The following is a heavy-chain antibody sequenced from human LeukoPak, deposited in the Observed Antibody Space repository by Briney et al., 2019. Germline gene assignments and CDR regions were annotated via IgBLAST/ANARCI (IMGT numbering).Heavy chain of an antibody. CDR3: AKVPDIVVVPAAGFDP. CDR1: GFTVSSNY. CDR2: IYSGGST. Sequence: GGSLRLSCAASGFTVSSNYMSWVRQAPGKGLEWVSVIYSGGSTYYADSVKGRFTISRDNSKNTLYLQMNSLRAEDTAVYYCAKVPDIVVVPAAGFDPWGQGTLVTVSS. D-gene: IGHD2-2*01. V-gene: IGHV3-66*01. J-gene: IGHJ5*02.